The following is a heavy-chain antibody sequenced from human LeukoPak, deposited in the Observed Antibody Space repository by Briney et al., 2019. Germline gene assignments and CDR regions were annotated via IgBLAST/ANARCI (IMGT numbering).Heavy chain of an antibody. CDR2: IYSGDST. D-gene: IGHD3-10*01. V-gene: IGHV3-66*01. Sequence: PGGSLRLSCAASGFTVSGNYMTWVRQAPGKRLEWVSVIYSGDSTYYADSVKGRFTISRDYSKNTLYLQMNSLRAEDTAVYYCARSDGSGSSFNRGAFDIWGQGTLVTVSS. J-gene: IGHJ3*02. CDR3: ARSDGSGSSFNRGAFDI. CDR1: GFTVSGNY.